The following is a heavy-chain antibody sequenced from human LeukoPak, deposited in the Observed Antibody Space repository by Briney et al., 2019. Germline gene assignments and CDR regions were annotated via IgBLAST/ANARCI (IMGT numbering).Heavy chain of an antibody. CDR2: ISAYNGNT. D-gene: IGHD6-13*01. Sequence: GASVKVSCMASGCTFTSYGISWVRQPPGQGLEWMGWISAYNGNTNYAQKLQGRVTMTTDTSTSTAYMELRSLRSDDTAVYYCARVVQQLSSLDYWGQGTLVTVSS. CDR3: ARVVQQLSSLDY. CDR1: GCTFTSYG. J-gene: IGHJ4*02. V-gene: IGHV1-18*01.